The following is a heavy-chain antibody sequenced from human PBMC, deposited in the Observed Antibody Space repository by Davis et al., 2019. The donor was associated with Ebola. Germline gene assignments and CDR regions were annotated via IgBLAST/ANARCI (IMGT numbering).Heavy chain of an antibody. Sequence: GESLKISCAASGFTFSSYAMSWVRQAPGKGLEWVAAITGSGRNTYYADSVKGRFTISRDTSKDTVYLQMNSLRAEDTAVYYCAKHTMTVVVIDNFDYWGQGTPVTVSS. CDR1: GFTFSSYA. CDR2: ITGSGRNT. D-gene: IGHD3-22*01. CDR3: AKHTMTVVVIDNFDY. J-gene: IGHJ4*02. V-gene: IGHV3-23*01.